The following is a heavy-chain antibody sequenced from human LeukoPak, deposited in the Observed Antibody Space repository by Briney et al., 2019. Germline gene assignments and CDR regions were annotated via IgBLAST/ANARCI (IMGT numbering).Heavy chain of an antibody. D-gene: IGHD3-22*01. V-gene: IGHV1-46*01. Sequence: ASVKVSCKASGYTFTSYYMHWVRQAPGQGFEWMGIINPSGGSTSYAQKFQGRVTMTRDTSTSTVYMELSSLRSEDTAVYYCARDRPRTYYYDFQRADTDYYYYGMDVWGQGTTVTVSS. J-gene: IGHJ6*02. CDR1: GYTFTSYY. CDR3: ARDRPRTYYYDFQRADTDYYYYGMDV. CDR2: INPSGGST.